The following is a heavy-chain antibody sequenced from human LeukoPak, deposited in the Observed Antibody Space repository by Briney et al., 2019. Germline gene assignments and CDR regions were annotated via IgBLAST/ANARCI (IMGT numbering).Heavy chain of an antibody. CDR3: AREGISRKMDFDY. D-gene: IGHD2/OR15-2a*01. V-gene: IGHV3-21*04. J-gene: IGHJ4*02. Sequence: GGSLRLSCAASGFTFSSYSMNWVRQAPEKGLEWVSSITNDNYDTFYADSVKGRFTISRDESKNTLYLQMKSLRAEDTAVYYCAREGISRKMDFDYWGQGTLVTVSS. CDR1: GFTFSSYS. CDR2: ITNDNYDT.